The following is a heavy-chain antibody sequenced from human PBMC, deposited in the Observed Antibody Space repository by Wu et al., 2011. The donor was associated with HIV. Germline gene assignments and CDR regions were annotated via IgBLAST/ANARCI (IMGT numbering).Heavy chain of an antibody. Sequence: QVQLVQSGAEVKKPGSSVKVSCKASGGTFSSYAISWVRQAPGQGLEWMGRIIPIFGTANYAQKFQGRVTITADKSTSTAYMELSSLRSEDTAVYYCARGAGDHYYHYYHMDVWGKGTTVTVSS. D-gene: IGHD3-10*01. CDR3: ARGAGDHYYHYYHMDV. J-gene: IGHJ6*03. V-gene: IGHV1-69*14. CDR2: IIPIFGTA. CDR1: GGTFSSYA.